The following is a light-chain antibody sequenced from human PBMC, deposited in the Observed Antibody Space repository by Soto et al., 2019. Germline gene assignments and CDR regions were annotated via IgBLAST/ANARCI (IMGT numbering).Light chain of an antibody. CDR3: QQRSNGGFT. V-gene: IGKV3-11*01. CDR2: DAS. CDR1: QSVSSY. J-gene: IGKJ3*01. Sequence: EIVLTQSPATLSLSPGERATLSCRASQSVSSYLAWYQQKPGQAPRLLIYDASNRATGILARFSGSGSGTDFTLTISSLEPEDFAVYYCQQRSNGGFTFGPGTKVDIK.